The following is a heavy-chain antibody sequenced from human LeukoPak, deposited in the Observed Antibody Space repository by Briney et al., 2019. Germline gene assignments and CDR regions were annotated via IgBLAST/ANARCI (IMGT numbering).Heavy chain of an antibody. Sequence: GGSLRLSCAASGFTFSSYSMNWVRQAPGKGLEWVSSISSSSSYICYADSVKGRFTISRDNAKNSLYLQMNSLRAEDTAVYYCAREDYGGNRGWYWAAGYYGMDVWGQGTTVTVSS. V-gene: IGHV3-21*01. CDR3: AREDYGGNRGWYWAAGYYGMDV. CDR2: ISSSSSYI. D-gene: IGHD4-23*01. CDR1: GFTFSSYS. J-gene: IGHJ6*02.